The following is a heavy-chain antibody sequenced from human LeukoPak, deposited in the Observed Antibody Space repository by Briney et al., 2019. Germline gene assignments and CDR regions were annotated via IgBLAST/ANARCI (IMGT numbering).Heavy chain of an antibody. CDR3: ARDGPDDYGDPTSLFDY. V-gene: IGHV3-48*01. CDR1: GFTFSTYT. J-gene: IGHJ4*02. Sequence: PGGSRRLSCAASGFTFSTYTMNCVRQAPGKGREWVSYIRTNSRSINYADSVKGQFTISRDNAKNSLYLQMNSLRAEDTAVYYCARDGPDDYGDPTSLFDYWGQGTLVTVSS. D-gene: IGHD4-17*01. CDR2: IRTNSRSI.